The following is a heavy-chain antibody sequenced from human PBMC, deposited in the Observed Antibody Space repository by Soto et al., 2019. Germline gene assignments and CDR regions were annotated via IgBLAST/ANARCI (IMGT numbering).Heavy chain of an antibody. CDR2: SSNSGTYT. CDR1: GFTVSDYS. V-gene: IGHV3-11*06. CDR3: ARSGDNYNFLDY. Sequence: GGSLRLSCAASGFTVSDYSMSWIRQSPGKGLEWLSYSSNSGTYTRYADSVKGRFSISRDNAKNSLYLQINSLRGEDSATYYWARSGDNYNFLDYWGQGTPVTVSS. D-gene: IGHD3-3*01. J-gene: IGHJ4*02.